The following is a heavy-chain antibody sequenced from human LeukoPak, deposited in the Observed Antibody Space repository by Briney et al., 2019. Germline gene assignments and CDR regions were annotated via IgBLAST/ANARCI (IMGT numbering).Heavy chain of an antibody. Sequence: PSETLSLTCTVSGGSISSGGYYWSWIRQHPGTGLEWIGYIYYSGSTYYNPSLKSRVTISVDTSKNQFSLKLSSVTAADTAVYYCARTCYFRDDAFDIWGQGTMVTVSS. V-gene: IGHV4-31*03. CDR3: ARTCYFRDDAFDI. J-gene: IGHJ3*02. CDR1: GGSISSGGYY. CDR2: IYYSGST. D-gene: IGHD2/OR15-2a*01.